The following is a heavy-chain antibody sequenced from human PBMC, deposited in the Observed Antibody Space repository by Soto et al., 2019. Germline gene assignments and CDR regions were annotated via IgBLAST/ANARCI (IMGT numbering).Heavy chain of an antibody. CDR3: ARYNAASGTYYFDY. D-gene: IGHD6-13*01. V-gene: IGHV4-34*01. CDR2: INHSGST. Sequence: SETLSLTCTVYGGSFSGYYWSWIRQPPGKGLEWIGEINHSGSTNYNPSLKSRVTISVDTSKNQFSLKLSSVTAAGTAVYFCARYNAASGTYYFDYWGRGALVTVS. J-gene: IGHJ4*02. CDR1: GGSFSGYY.